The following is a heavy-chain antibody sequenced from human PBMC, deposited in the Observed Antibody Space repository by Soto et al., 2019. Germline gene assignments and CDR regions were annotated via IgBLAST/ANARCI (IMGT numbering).Heavy chain of an antibody. CDR2: MNPNSGNT. CDR1: GYTSTSYD. CDR3: ARVDCSSTSCYTDCFDP. D-gene: IGHD2-2*02. Sequence: ASVKVSCKASGYTSTSYDINWVRQATGQGLEWMGWMNPNSGNTGYAQKFQGRVTMTRNTSISTAYMELSSLRSEDTAVYYCARVDCSSTSCYTDCFDPWGQGTLVTVSS. J-gene: IGHJ5*02. V-gene: IGHV1-8*01.